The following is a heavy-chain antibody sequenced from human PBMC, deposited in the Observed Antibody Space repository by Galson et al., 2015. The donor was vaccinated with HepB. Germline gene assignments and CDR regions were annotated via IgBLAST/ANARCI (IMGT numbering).Heavy chain of an antibody. CDR1: GGSISSYY. Sequence: LSLTCTVSGGSISSYYWSWIRQPPGKGLEWIGYIYYSGSTNYNPSLKSRVTISVDTSKNQFSLKLSSVTAADTAVYYCARETTSGPRDAFVIWGQGTMVTVSS. D-gene: IGHD3-10*01. V-gene: IGHV4-59*01. CDR3: ARETTSGPRDAFVI. J-gene: IGHJ3*02. CDR2: IYYSGST.